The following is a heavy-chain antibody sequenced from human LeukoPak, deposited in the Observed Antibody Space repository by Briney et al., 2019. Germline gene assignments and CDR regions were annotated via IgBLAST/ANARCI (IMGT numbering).Heavy chain of an antibody. CDR3: ARARLVATTEPFDY. Sequence: GGSLRLSCAASGFTFSSYAMHWVRQAPGKGLEWVAVISYDGSNKYYADSVKGRFTISRDNAKNSLYLQMNSLRAEDTAVYYCARARLVATTEPFDYWGQGTLVTVSS. D-gene: IGHD5-12*01. CDR2: ISYDGSNK. J-gene: IGHJ4*02. V-gene: IGHV3-30*04. CDR1: GFTFSSYA.